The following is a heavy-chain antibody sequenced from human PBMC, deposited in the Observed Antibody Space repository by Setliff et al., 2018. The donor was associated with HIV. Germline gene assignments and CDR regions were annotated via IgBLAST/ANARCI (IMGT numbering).Heavy chain of an antibody. CDR1: GFTFSTYW. CDR3: ARDTAELLGLYYYYGMDV. J-gene: IGHJ6*02. V-gene: IGHV3-74*01. Sequence: GGSLRLSCAASGFTFSTYWMHWVRQAPGKGLVWVSRIKTDGSIITYADAVQGRFTISRDNAKNSLYLQMNSLRAEDTAVYYCARDTAELLGLYYYYGMDVWGQGTTVTVSS. CDR2: IKTDGSII. D-gene: IGHD1-26*01.